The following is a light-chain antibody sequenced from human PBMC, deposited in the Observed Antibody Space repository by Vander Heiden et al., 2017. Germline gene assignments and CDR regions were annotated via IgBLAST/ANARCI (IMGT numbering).Light chain of an antibody. CDR2: KVS. CDR3: MQGRQWPPT. Sequence: DVMTQSLLALPVILGQPASISCRSSQSLACSDENICLSWFQQRPGQSLRRLIYKVSTRDPGVPDRFSGSGSGTDFTLKISRVEAEDVGVYYCMQGRQWPPTFGQGTKVEIK. V-gene: IGKV2-30*01. J-gene: IGKJ1*01. CDR1: QSLACSDENIC.